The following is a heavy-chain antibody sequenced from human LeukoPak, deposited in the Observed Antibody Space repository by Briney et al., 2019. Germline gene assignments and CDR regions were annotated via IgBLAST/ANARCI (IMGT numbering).Heavy chain of an antibody. D-gene: IGHD2-15*01. CDR3: ARGRIGNDAFDI. CDR1: GFTFSSYD. Sequence: PGGSLRLSCAASGFTFSSYDMHWVRQATGKGLEWVSAIGTAGDTYYPGSVKGRFTISRGNAKNSLYLQMNSLRAGDTAVYYCARGRIGNDAFDIWGQGTMVTVSS. J-gene: IGHJ3*02. CDR2: IGTAGDT. V-gene: IGHV3-13*01.